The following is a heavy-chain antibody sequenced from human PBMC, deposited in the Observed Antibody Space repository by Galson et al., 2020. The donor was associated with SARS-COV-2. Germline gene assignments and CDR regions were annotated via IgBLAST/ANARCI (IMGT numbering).Heavy chain of an antibody. V-gene: IGHV5-51*01. D-gene: IGHD4-17*01. CDR2: ISPSDSET. J-gene: IGHJ4*02. CDR1: GYNFNRYW. Sequence: GESLKISCKGSGYNFNRYWITWVRQMPGKGLEWMGTISPSDSETRYSPSFQGQVTISADKSISTAYLQWNSLKAADTAIYFCARRLYGDYAYVDHWGRGTPVIVSS. CDR3: ARRLYGDYAYVDH.